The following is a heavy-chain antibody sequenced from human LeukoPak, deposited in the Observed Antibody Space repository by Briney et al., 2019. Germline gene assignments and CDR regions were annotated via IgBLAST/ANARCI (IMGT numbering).Heavy chain of an antibody. CDR3: ARAWDYGDFDY. CDR1: GGSISNYY. J-gene: IGHJ4*02. D-gene: IGHD4-17*01. V-gene: IGHV4-30-4*08. CDR2: IYYSGST. Sequence: PSETLSLTCTVSGGSISNYYWSWIRQPPGKGLEWIGYIYYSGSTYYNPSLKSRVTISVDTSKNQFSLKLSSVTAADTAVYYCARAWDYGDFDYWGQGTLVTVSS.